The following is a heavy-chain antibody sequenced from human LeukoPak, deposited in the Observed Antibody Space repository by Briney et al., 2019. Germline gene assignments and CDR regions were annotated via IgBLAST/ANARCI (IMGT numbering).Heavy chain of an antibody. CDR3: AREGGSSPGQAFDY. CDR1: GYTFTGYY. J-gene: IGHJ4*02. Sequence: GASVKVSCKASGYTFTGYYMHWVRQAPGQGLEWMGWINPNSGGTNYAQKFQGRVTMTRDTSISTAYMELSRLRSDDTAVNYCAREGGSSPGQAFDYWGQGTLVTVSS. D-gene: IGHD6-6*01. CDR2: INPNSGGT. V-gene: IGHV1-2*02.